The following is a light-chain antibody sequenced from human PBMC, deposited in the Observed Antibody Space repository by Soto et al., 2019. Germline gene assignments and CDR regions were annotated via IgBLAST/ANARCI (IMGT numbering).Light chain of an antibody. CDR2: GAF. V-gene: IGKV3-20*01. Sequence: EVVLTQSPGTLSLSPGERATLSCRASQSVSSNYLAWYQQKPGRAPRLLIFGAFFRATGIPDSFSGSASGTDFTLTISGLQPEDFAVYYCQQYDTAPLTFGGGTRVEI. CDR3: QQYDTAPLT. CDR1: QSVSSNY. J-gene: IGKJ4*01.